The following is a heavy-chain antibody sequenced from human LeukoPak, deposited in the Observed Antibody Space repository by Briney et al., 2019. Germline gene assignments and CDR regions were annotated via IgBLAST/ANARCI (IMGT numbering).Heavy chain of an antibody. D-gene: IGHD2-2*01. Sequence: SETLSLTCAVYGGSFSGSYWSWIRQPPGKGLEWIGEIKHSGSTNYNPSLKSRVTISVDTSKNQFSLKLSSVTAADRAVYYCARGGGDCSSSGCSVPYCDYWGQGTLVTVSS. J-gene: IGHJ4*02. CDR3: ARGGGDCSSSGCSVPYCDY. CDR1: GGSFSGSY. V-gene: IGHV4-34*01. CDR2: IKHSGST.